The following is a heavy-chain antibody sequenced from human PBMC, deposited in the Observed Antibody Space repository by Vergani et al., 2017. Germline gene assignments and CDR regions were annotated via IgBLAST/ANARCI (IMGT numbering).Heavy chain of an antibody. CDR1: GFTFSSYG. CDR3: ARVFSSSYYYYYYYMDV. J-gene: IGHJ6*03. V-gene: IGHV3-33*01. D-gene: IGHD6-6*01. Sequence: QVQLVESGGGVVQPGRSLRLSCAASGFTFSSYGMHWVRQAPGKGLEWVAVIWYDGSNKYYADSVKGRFTISRDNSKNTLYLQMNSLRAEDTAVYYCARVFSSSYYYYYYYMDVWGKGTTVTVSS. CDR2: IWYDGSNK.